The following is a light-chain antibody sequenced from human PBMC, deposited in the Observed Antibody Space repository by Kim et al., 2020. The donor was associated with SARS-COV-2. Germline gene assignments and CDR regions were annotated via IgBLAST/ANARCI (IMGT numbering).Light chain of an antibody. J-gene: IGKJ2*01. Sequence: DIQMTQSPSTLSASVGDRDTITCRASQSISSWLAWYQQKPGKAPKLLIYKASSLESGVPSRFSGSGSGTEFTLTISSLQPDDFATYYCQQYNSYLYTFGQGTKLEI. V-gene: IGKV1-5*03. CDR1: QSISSW. CDR3: QQYNSYLYT. CDR2: KAS.